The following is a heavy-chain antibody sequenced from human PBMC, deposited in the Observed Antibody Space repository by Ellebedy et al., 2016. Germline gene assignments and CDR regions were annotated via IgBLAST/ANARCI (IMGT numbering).Heavy chain of an antibody. D-gene: IGHD3-16*01. Sequence: GESLKISXTASGFNFNTFFMSWVRQAPGKGLEWVANIKQDGSEKYYVDSVKGRFTISRDNAKNSLYLQMNSLRAEDTAVYYCARGVGGTSLNWFDPWGQGTLVIVSS. J-gene: IGHJ5*02. CDR1: GFNFNTFF. CDR2: IKQDGSEK. V-gene: IGHV3-7*01. CDR3: ARGVGGTSLNWFDP.